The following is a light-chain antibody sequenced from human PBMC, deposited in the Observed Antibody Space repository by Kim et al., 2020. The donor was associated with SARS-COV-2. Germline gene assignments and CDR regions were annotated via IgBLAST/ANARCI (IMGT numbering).Light chain of an antibody. CDR1: SLRSNY. V-gene: IGLV3-19*01. J-gene: IGLJ2*01. Sequence: SSELTQDPAVSVALGQTVRITCQGDSLRSNYASWYQQKPGQAPVLVIYGKNNRPSGIPDRFSGSRSGNTASLTITGAQAEDEADYYCNFRDSSGNHVVFG. CDR2: GKN. CDR3: NFRDSSGNHVV.